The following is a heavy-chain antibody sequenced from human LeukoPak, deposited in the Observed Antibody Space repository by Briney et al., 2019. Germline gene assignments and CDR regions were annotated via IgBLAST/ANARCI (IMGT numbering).Heavy chain of an antibody. CDR2: INHSGST. D-gene: IGHD3-3*01. J-gene: IGHJ4*02. CDR3: ARTQYYDFWSGYYYVSEGTAYYFDY. Sequence: PGGSLRLSCAASGFTFSSYAMHWVRQPPGKGLEWIGEINHSGSTNYNPSLKSRVTISVDTSKNQFSLKLSSVTAADTAVYYCARTQYYDFWSGYYYVSEGTAYYFDYWGQGTLVTVSS. CDR1: GFTFSSYA. V-gene: IGHV4-34*01.